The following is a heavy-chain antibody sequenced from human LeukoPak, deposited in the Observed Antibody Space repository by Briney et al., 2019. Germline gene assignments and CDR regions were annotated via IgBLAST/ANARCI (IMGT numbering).Heavy chain of an antibody. J-gene: IGHJ4*02. CDR3: ARVVPRGGDDY. CDR1: GGSFSGYY. D-gene: IGHD2-21*01. V-gene: IGHV4-34*01. Sequence: SETLSLTCAVYGGSFSGYYWSWIRQPPGKGLEWIGEINHSGSTNYNPSLKSRVTISVDTSKNQFSLKLSSVTAADTAVYYCARVVPRGGDDYWGQGTLVTVSS. CDR2: INHSGST.